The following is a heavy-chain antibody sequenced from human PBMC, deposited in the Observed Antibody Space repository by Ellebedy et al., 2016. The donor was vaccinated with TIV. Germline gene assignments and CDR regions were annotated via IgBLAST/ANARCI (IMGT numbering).Heavy chain of an antibody. CDR1: DDSFGSSRHS. CDR3: ARGAEWEPTGSFYYFNY. J-gene: IGHJ4*02. CDR2: IYFIGNT. V-gene: IGHV4-39*07. D-gene: IGHD1-26*01. Sequence: SETLSLTCTVSDDSFGSSRHSWGWIRQPPGKGLEWIGNIYFIGNTYYNPSLRGRVTISIDGPQNQFSLRLTSVTAANTAVYYCARGAEWEPTGSFYYFNYWGLGTLVTVSS.